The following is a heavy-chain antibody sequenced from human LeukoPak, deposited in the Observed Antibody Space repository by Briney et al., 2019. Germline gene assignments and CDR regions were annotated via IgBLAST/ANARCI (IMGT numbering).Heavy chain of an antibody. V-gene: IGHV3-7*01. CDR1: GFTFTNYW. D-gene: IGHD6-6*01. J-gene: IGHJ5*02. CDR3: ASSSYSCSSS. Sequence: PGGSLRLSRAASGFTFTNYWMIWVRQAPGKGLEWVANINEDGSEKYYVGSVEGRFTISRDNAKNSVFLQMNSLRADDTAMYYCASSSYSCSSSWGQGTLVTVSS. CDR2: INEDGSEK.